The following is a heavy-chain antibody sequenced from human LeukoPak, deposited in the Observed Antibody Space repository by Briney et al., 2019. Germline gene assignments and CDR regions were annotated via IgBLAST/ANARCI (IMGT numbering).Heavy chain of an antibody. J-gene: IGHJ3*02. CDR2: ISGSGANI. Sequence: GGSLRLSCAASGFTFSSFAMSWVRQAPGKGLEWVASISGSGANIYNADSVRGRFTISRDNSKSTLFLQMNSLRAGDTAVYYCAKGPRTIVGASTAFDIWGQGAMVTVSS. D-gene: IGHD1-26*01. CDR3: AKGPRTIVGASTAFDI. CDR1: GFTFSSFA. V-gene: IGHV3-23*01.